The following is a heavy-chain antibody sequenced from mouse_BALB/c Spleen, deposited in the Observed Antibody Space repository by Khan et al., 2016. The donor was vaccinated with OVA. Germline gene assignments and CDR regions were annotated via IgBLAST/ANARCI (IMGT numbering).Heavy chain of an antibody. Sequence: EVELVESGGGLVKPGGSLKLSCEASGFTFSDYYMYLVRQTPEKRLEWVTTISDGGNYIYYPDSVKGRFTISRDDVRNNLYLRMSGLKSEDTAMYYCTRGYYGDPFAYWGQGTLVTVSA. CDR1: GFTFSDYY. CDR2: ISDGGNYI. V-gene: IGHV5-4*02. D-gene: IGHD2-13*01. CDR3: TRGYYGDPFAY. J-gene: IGHJ3*01.